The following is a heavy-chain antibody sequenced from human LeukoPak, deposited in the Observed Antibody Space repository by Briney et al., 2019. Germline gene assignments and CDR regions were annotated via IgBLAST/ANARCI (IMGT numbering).Heavy chain of an antibody. D-gene: IGHD6-6*01. CDR2: ITGSSSYI. Sequence: GGSLRLSCAASGFTFSTYYMNWVRQAPGKGLEWVSFITGSSSYIYYTDSVEGRFTISRDNAKNSLFLQMNSLRDEDTAVYYCASGFSSSPYFDYWGQGTLVTVSS. V-gene: IGHV3-21*01. CDR1: GFTFSTYY. J-gene: IGHJ4*02. CDR3: ASGFSSSPYFDY.